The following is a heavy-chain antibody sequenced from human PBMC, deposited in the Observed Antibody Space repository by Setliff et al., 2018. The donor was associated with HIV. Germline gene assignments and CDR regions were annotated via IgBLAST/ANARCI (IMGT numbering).Heavy chain of an antibody. D-gene: IGHD3-3*01. CDR3: ARGNNDLESFDY. CDR1: GDSLNTYY. V-gene: IGHV4-4*07. CDR2: IYASGKT. J-gene: IGHJ4*02. Sequence: PSETLSLTCNVSGDSLNTYYWSWIRQSGGKGLEWIGRIYASGKTTFNPSLKSRVRMSVDTSKNQFSLKLTSVTASDTAVYYCARGNNDLESFDYWGQGALVTAS.